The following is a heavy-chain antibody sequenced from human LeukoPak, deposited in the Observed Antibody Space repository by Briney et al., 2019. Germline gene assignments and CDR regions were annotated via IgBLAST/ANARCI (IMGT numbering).Heavy chain of an antibody. CDR3: ARDRRAAAGTPYFGY. CDR2: INLNSGGT. CDR1: GYTFTGYY. Sequence: GSVRVSCKASGYTFTGYYTHWVRQAPGKGRGWRGWINLNSGGTNYAQKFQGRVTMTRDTSISTAYMELSRLGSDDTVVYCCARDRRAAAGTPYFGYWGQGTLVTVSS. J-gene: IGHJ4*02. D-gene: IGHD6-13*01. V-gene: IGHV1-2*02.